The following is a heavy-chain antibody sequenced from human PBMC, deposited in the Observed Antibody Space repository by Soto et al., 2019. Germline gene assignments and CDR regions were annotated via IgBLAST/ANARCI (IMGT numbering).Heavy chain of an antibody. CDR3: ATEGGYPGSNFYGAY. CDR2: IKGSHAGGTT. V-gene: IGHV3-15*01. D-gene: IGHD1-26*01. CDR1: GFTFTKAY. Sequence: EVQLVESGGGLVEPGGSIRLSCVASGFTFTKAYMTWVRQAPGKGLEWVGRIKGSHAGGTTDYATSVKGRFTISRDDSKNTLYLQMHSLKTEDTSVYYCATEGGYPGSNFYGAYGGQGTLVTVSS. J-gene: IGHJ4*02.